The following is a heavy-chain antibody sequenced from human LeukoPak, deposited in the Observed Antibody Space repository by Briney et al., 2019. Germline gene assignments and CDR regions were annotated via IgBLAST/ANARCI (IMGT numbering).Heavy chain of an antibody. CDR2: IKEDGSEK. J-gene: IGHJ4*02. CDR3: VRLSTVIAGGY. V-gene: IGHV3-7*01. D-gene: IGHD2-21*01. CDR1: GFTFSYYW. Sequence: HPGGSLRLSCAASGFTFSYYWMTWVCQAPGKGLEWVASIKEDGSEKYYVNSVKGRFTISRDNAKNSLYLQMHSLRAEDTAVYYCVRLSTVIAGGYWGQGTLITVSS.